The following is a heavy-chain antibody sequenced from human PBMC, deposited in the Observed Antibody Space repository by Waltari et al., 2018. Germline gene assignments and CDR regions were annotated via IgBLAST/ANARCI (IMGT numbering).Heavy chain of an antibody. Sequence: EVQLVQSGAEVRKPGESLKISCTTSVYTFTNFSIAWVRQMPGKGLEWMGIVYPGDGETRYSPSFQGQVTISADKSINTAYLQWNSLKTSDTAIYYCARDHLSLTAYYFDYWGQGTLVTVSS. V-gene: IGHV5-51*01. J-gene: IGHJ4*02. D-gene: IGHD7-27*01. CDR1: VYTFTNFS. CDR3: ARDHLSLTAYYFDY. CDR2: VYPGDGET.